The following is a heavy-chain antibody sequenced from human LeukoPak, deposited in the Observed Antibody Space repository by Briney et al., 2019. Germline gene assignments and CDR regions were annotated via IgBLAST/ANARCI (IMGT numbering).Heavy chain of an antibody. CDR2: ISGSGDST. CDR3: ARSPSTVYYYYMDV. Sequence: GGSLRLSCAASGFTFRSYAMSWVRQAPGKGLEWVSVISGSGDSTYYADSVKGRFTISRDNAENTLYLQMNSLRAEDTAVYYCARSPSTVYYYYMDVWGKGTTVTVSS. D-gene: IGHD4-17*01. J-gene: IGHJ6*03. V-gene: IGHV3-23*01. CDR1: GFTFRSYA.